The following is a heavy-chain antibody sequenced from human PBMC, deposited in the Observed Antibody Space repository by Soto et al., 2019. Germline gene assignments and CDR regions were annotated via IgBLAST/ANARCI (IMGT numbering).Heavy chain of an antibody. J-gene: IGHJ4*02. CDR1: GFTFSSYG. CDR2: ISYDGSNK. V-gene: IGHV3-30*03. Sequence: GGSLRLSCAASGFTFSSYGMHWVRQAPGKGLEWVAVISYDGSNKYYADSVKGRFTISRDNSKNTLYLQMNSLRAEDTAVYYCGPAAARPYWGQGTLVTVSS. D-gene: IGHD6-6*01. CDR3: GPAAARPY.